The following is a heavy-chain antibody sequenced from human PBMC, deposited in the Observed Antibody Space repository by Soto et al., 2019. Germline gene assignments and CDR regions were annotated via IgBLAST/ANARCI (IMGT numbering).Heavy chain of an antibody. D-gene: IGHD1-26*01. CDR2: IVPMLGTP. V-gene: IGHV1-69*01. Sequence: QVQLVQSGAEVKEPGSSVRVSCKASGGTFDNFIMNWVRQTPGQGLEWMGGIVPMLGTPTYAEKFKGRVTISATGSTSTMYMEVTRLRSEDTSMYYCARNGTYSTSLSQYSGMAVWGQGTTVT. CDR3: ARNGTYSTSLSQYSGMAV. CDR1: GGTFDNFI. J-gene: IGHJ6*02.